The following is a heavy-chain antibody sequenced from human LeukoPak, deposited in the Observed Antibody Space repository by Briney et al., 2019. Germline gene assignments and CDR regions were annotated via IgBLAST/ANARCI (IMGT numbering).Heavy chain of an antibody. CDR1: GFTFSNYA. Sequence: GGSLRLSCAASGFTFSNYAMSWVRQAPGKGLKWVSTINNSGAGTYYADSVKGRFTISRDNSYNTVSLQMNSLRDEDTGVYYCAKGLRTGVGPYMGYHYYMDVWGKGATVTVSS. V-gene: IGHV3-23*01. J-gene: IGHJ6*03. CDR2: INNSGAGT. D-gene: IGHD3-16*01. CDR3: AKGLRTGVGPYMGYHYYMDV.